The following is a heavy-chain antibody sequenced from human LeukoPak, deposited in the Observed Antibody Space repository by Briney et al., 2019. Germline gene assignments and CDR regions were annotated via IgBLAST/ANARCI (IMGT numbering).Heavy chain of an antibody. CDR1: GFTFSSYG. D-gene: IGHD5-18*01. CDR3: ARAGGYSYGNHAFDI. V-gene: IGHV3-30*02. Sequence: GGSLRRSCAASGFTFSSYGMHWVRQAPGKGLEWVALIRYDGSNKYYTDSVKGRFTISRDNSKNTLYLQMNSLRAEDTAVYYCARAGGYSYGNHAFDIWGQGTMVTVSS. CDR2: IRYDGSNK. J-gene: IGHJ3*02.